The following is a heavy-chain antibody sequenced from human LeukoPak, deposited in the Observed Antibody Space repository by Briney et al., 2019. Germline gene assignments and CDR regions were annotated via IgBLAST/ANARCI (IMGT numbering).Heavy chain of an antibody. CDR2: IYFSGST. Sequence: SETLSLTCIVSGGSISSYYWSWIRQPPGKGLEWIGYIYFSGSTNYNPSLKSRVTISVDTSRNQFSLQLSSVTAADTAVYYCARTSHPHGSSWLFDYWGQGTLVTVSS. CDR1: GGSISSYY. J-gene: IGHJ4*02. V-gene: IGHV4-59*01. CDR3: ARTSHPHGSSWLFDY. D-gene: IGHD6-13*01.